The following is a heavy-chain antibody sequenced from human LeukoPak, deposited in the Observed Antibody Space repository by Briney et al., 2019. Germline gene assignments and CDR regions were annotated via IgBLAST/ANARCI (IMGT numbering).Heavy chain of an antibody. CDR2: ISGSGGST. D-gene: IGHD5-18*01. Sequence: GGSLRLSCAASGFTFSSYPMSWVRQAPGKGLEWVSAISGSGGSTYYADSVKGRFTISRDNSKNTLYLQMNSLRAEDTAVYYCAKDRRGYSYGLFDYWGQGTLVTVSS. CDR3: AKDRRGYSYGLFDY. J-gene: IGHJ4*02. CDR1: GFTFSSYP. V-gene: IGHV3-23*01.